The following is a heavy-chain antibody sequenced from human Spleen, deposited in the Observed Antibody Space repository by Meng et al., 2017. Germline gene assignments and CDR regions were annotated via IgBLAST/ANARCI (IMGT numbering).Heavy chain of an antibody. CDR3: AREKSPGHFDF. V-gene: IGHV1-46*01. J-gene: IGHJ4*02. CDR2: INPSNGGT. CDR1: GYIFTDYF. Sequence: QVYLVQSGAEVKKPGASVKLSCKASGYIFTDYFIHWVRQAPGQGLEWMGTINPSNGGTNYVQKFQGRLTVTRDTSTSTVYMDLSSLISEDTAVYYCAREKSPGHFDFWGQGTLVTVSS.